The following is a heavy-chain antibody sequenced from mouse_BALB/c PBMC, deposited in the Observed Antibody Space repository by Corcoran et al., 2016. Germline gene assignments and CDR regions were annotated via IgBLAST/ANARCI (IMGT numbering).Heavy chain of an antibody. CDR3: ASGYYSGSSDWPYWYFDV. CDR1: GYTFTTAG. Sequence: QIQLVQSGPELKKPGETVRISCKASGYTFTTAGMQWVQKMPGKGLKWIGWINTHSGVPKYAEDFKGRFAFSLETSASTAYLQISNLKNEDTATYCWASGYYSGSSDWPYWYFDVWGAGTTVTGSS. D-gene: IGHD1-1*01. J-gene: IGHJ1*01. CDR2: INTHSGVP. V-gene: IGHV9-4*02.